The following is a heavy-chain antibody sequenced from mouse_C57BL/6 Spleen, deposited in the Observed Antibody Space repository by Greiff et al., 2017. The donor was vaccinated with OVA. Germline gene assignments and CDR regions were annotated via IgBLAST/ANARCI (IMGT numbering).Heavy chain of an antibody. V-gene: IGHV5-6*02. CDR1: GFTFSSYG. CDR3: ASRVPHFDY. Sequence: EVKVVESGGDLVKPGGSLKLSCAASGFTFSSYGMSWVRQTPHKRLEWVATISSGGSYTSYPDSVMGRFTISRDNAKNTLYLQMSSLKSEGTAMYYCASRVPHFDYWGQGTTLTGSS. CDR2: ISSGGSYT. J-gene: IGHJ2*01.